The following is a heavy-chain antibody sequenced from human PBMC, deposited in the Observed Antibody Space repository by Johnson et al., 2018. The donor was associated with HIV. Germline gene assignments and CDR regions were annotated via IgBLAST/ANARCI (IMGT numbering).Heavy chain of an antibody. CDR2: ISSDGSNK. CDR3: ARDRTSYGWIHDAFDI. V-gene: IGHV3-30-3*01. Sequence: QVQMVESGGGVVRPGGSLRLSCVASGFTFDDYGMHWVRQAPGKGLEWVAVISSDGSNKYYADSVKGRFTISRGNSKNTVYLQMNSLRTEDTALYYCARDRTSYGWIHDAFDIWGQGTMVTVSS. D-gene: IGHD3-16*02. J-gene: IGHJ3*02. CDR1: GFTFDDYG.